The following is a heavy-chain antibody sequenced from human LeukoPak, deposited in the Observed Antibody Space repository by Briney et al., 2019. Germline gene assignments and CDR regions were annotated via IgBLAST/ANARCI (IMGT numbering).Heavy chain of an antibody. CDR3: AKDRRDYGDYGLDY. CDR1: GFTFSSFG. J-gene: IGHJ4*02. Sequence: GGSLRLSCAASGFTFSSFGMHWVRQTPTKGLEWVAFIRHHGMNESYVDSAKGRFTISRDNSKHTLYLQMNSLRVEDTAVYYCAKDRRDYGDYGLDYWGRGTLVTVSS. V-gene: IGHV3-30*02. D-gene: IGHD4-17*01. CDR2: IRHHGMNE.